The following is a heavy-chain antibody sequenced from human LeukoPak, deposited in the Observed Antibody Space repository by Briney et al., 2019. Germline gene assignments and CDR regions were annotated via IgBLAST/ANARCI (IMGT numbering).Heavy chain of an antibody. Sequence: GGSLRLSCAASGFTFSSYAMHWVRQAPGKGLEWVAVISYDGSNKYYADSVKGRFTISRDNSKNTLYLQMNSLRAEDTAVYYCVRDLEVPAAPPDYYYGMDVWGKGTTVTVSS. CDR1: GFTFSSYA. V-gene: IGHV3-30*04. D-gene: IGHD2-2*01. CDR2: ISYDGSNK. CDR3: VRDLEVPAAPPDYYYGMDV. J-gene: IGHJ6*04.